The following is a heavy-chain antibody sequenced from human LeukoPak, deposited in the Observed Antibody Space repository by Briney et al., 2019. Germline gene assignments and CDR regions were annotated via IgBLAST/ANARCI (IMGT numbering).Heavy chain of an antibody. V-gene: IGHV4-31*11. CDR3: AIYYDSSGYYSRSYFDI. Sequence: SETLSLTCAVYGGSFSGYYWSWIRQHPGRGLEWIGYIYYSGSTYYNPSLKSRVTISVDTSKNQFSLKLSSVTAADTAVYYCAIYYDSSGYYSRSYFDIWGQGTMVTVSS. D-gene: IGHD3-22*01. CDR1: GGSFSGYY. CDR2: IYYSGST. J-gene: IGHJ3*02.